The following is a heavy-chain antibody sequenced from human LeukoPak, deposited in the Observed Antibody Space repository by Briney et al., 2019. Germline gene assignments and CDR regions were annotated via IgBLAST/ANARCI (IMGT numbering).Heavy chain of an antibody. CDR2: IKQDGSEK. V-gene: IGHV3-7*01. CDR1: GFTFSSYA. Sequence: PGGSLRLSCAASGFTFSSYAMHWVRQAPGKGLEWVANIKQDGSEKYYVDSVKGRFTISRDNAKNSLYLQMNSLRAEDTAVYYCARGGWELLAAFDIWGQGTMVTVSS. CDR3: ARGGWELLAAFDI. J-gene: IGHJ3*02. D-gene: IGHD1-26*01.